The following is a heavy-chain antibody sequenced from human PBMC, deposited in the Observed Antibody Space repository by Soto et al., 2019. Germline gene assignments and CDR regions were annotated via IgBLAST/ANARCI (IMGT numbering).Heavy chain of an antibody. J-gene: IGHJ4*02. D-gene: IGHD2-8*02. CDR3: ASSVLVTSTMNYFDL. V-gene: IGHV5-51*01. Sequence: PGESLKISCQASGYSFSNFWIAWVRQMPGEGLEWLGIIYPDDSDTRYSPSFLGQVTISADKSIKTTYLQLSSLKASDTAIYFCASSVLVTSTMNYFDLWGQGTLVTVSS. CDR2: IYPDDSDT. CDR1: GYSFSNFW.